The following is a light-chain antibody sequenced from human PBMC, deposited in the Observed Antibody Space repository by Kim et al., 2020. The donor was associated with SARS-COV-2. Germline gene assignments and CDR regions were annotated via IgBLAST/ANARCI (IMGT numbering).Light chain of an antibody. CDR2: KAS. V-gene: IGKV1-5*03. Sequence: DIQMTQSPSTLSASVGDRVTITCRASQSISSWLAWYQQQPGKAPKLLISKASNLESGVPSRFSGSGSGTEFTLTISTLQPDDFAIYYCQQYSSYWTFGQGTTVDIK. CDR1: QSISSW. CDR3: QQYSSYWT. J-gene: IGKJ1*01.